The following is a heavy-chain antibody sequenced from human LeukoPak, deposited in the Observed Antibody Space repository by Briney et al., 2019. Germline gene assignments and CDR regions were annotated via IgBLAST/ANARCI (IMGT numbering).Heavy chain of an antibody. V-gene: IGHV3-30-3*01. CDR3: ARDYLDGVSDYVWNGMDV. D-gene: IGHD4-17*01. CDR2: ISYDGSNK. Sequence: PGRSLRLSCAASGFTFSSYAVHWVRQAPGKGLEWVGVISYDGSNKYYADSVKGRFTISRDNSKNTLYLQMNSLRAEDTAVYYCARDYLDGVSDYVWNGMDVWGQGTTVTVSS. J-gene: IGHJ6*02. CDR1: GFTFSSYA.